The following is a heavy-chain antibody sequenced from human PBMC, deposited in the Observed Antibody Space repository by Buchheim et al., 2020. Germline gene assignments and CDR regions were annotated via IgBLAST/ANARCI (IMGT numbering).Heavy chain of an antibody. CDR3: GRYNTMDL. Sequence: QVQLVESGGGVVQPGRSLRLSCAASGFTFSSYAMHWVRQAPGKGLEWVAVISYDGSNKYYADSVKGRFTISRDNAKNSLYLQMNSLRVEDTAVYYCGRYNTMDLWGQGTT. D-gene: IGHD1-14*01. CDR1: GFTFSSYA. V-gene: IGHV3-30-3*01. CDR2: ISYDGSNK. J-gene: IGHJ6*02.